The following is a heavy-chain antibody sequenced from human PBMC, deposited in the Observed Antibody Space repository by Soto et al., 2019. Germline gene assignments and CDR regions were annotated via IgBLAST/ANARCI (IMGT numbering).Heavy chain of an antibody. CDR3: AKGIVVPYYYYYYGMDV. Sequence: GGSLRLSCAASGFTFSSYAMSWVRQAPGKGLEWVSAISGGGGSTYYADSVKGRFTISRDNSKNTLYLQMNSLRAEDTAVYYCAKGIVVPYYYYYYGMDVWGQGTTVTVSS. CDR2: ISGGGGST. J-gene: IGHJ6*02. D-gene: IGHD2-15*01. V-gene: IGHV3-23*01. CDR1: GFTFSSYA.